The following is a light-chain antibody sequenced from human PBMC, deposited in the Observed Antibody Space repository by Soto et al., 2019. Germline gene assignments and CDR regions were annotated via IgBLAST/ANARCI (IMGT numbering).Light chain of an antibody. CDR1: QSVSSN. CDR2: GAS. V-gene: IGKV3-15*01. Sequence: EIVMTQSPATLSVSPGERATLSCRASQSVSSNLAWYQQKPGQAPRLLIYGASNRATGIPARFSGSGSGTEFTRTISSLQSEDFAVYYCQQYNNWPPLFTFGPGTKVDIK. CDR3: QQYNNWPPLFT. J-gene: IGKJ3*01.